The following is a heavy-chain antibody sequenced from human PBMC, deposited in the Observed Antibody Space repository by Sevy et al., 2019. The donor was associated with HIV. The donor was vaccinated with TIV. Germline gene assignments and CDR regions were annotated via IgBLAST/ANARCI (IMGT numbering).Heavy chain of an antibody. V-gene: IGHV3-7*03. CDR1: GFTFSTYW. CDR2: IKQDGSEK. Sequence: GGSLRLSCAASGFTFSTYWMTWVRQAPGKGLEWVANIKQDGSEKYYVDSVKGRFTISRDNAKNSLYLQMNSLRAEDTAVYYCAREGPNWGFVMDVWGKGTKVTVSS. J-gene: IGHJ6*03. CDR3: AREGPNWGFVMDV. D-gene: IGHD7-27*01.